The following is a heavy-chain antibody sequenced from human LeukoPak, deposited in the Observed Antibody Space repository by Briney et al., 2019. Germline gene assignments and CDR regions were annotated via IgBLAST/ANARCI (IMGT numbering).Heavy chain of an antibody. V-gene: IGHV1-24*01. Sequence: ASVKVSCKVSGYTLTELSMHWVRQAPGKGLEWMGGFDPEDGETIYAQEFQGRVTMTEDTSTDTAYMELSSLRSEDTAVYYCATPWKGVYYYGMDVWGQGTTVTVSS. D-gene: IGHD1-1*01. J-gene: IGHJ6*02. CDR3: ATPWKGVYYYGMDV. CDR1: GYTLTELS. CDR2: FDPEDGET.